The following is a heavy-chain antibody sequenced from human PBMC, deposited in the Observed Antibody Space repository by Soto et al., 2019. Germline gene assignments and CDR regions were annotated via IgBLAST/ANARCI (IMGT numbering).Heavy chain of an antibody. J-gene: IGHJ6*02. V-gene: IGHV3-33*01. Sequence: QVQLVESGGSVVQPGRSLRLSCAASGFTFSSYGMHWVRQAPGKGLEWVAVIWEDGGNKYYADSVKGRFTISRDNSKNTLDLQMNRLSAEDQAVDSWSRDAGGHHDEYYYDGMDAWGEGNKVPVSS. CDR2: IWEDGGNK. D-gene: IGHD1-1*01. CDR1: GFTFSSYG. CDR3: SRDAGGHHDEYYYDGMDA.